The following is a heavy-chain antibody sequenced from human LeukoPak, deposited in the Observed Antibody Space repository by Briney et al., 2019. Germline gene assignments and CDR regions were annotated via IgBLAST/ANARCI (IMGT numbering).Heavy chain of an antibody. D-gene: IGHD2-21*02. CDR2: IYHSGST. CDR1: GYSISSGYY. Sequence: SETLSLTCTVSGYSISSGYYWGWIRQPPGKGLEWIGSIYHSGSTYYNPSLKSRVTISVDTSKNQFSLKLSSVTAADTAVYYCASLAYCGGDCYPGYFDYWGQGTLVTVSS. CDR3: ASLAYCGGDCYPGYFDY. V-gene: IGHV4-38-2*02. J-gene: IGHJ4*02.